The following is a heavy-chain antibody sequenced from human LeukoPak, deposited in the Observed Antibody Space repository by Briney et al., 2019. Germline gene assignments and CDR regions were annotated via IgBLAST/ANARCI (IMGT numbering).Heavy chain of an antibody. CDR1: GYNFTTYW. CDR2: IDPSDSYT. D-gene: IGHD1-14*01. V-gene: IGHV5-10-1*01. J-gene: IGHJ4*02. CDR3: ARLVEFDRIDY. Sequence: GESLKISCKGSGYNFTTYWISWVRQMPGKGLEWMGRIDPSDSYTNYSPSFQGHVTISADKSINTAYLQWSSLKASDTAMYYCARLVEFDRIDYWGQGTLVTVSS.